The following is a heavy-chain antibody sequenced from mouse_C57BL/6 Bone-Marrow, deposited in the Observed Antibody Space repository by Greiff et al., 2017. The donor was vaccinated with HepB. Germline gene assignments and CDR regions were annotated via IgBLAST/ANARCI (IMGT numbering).Heavy chain of an antibody. V-gene: IGHV1-26*01. D-gene: IGHD2-4*01. CDR3: ARKGYYDYDRGDYAMDY. Sequence: VQLQQSGPELVKPGASVKISCKASGYTFTDYYMNWVKQSHGKSLEWIGDINPNNGGTSYNQKFKGKATLTVDKSSSTAYMELRSLTSEDSAVYYCARKGYYDYDRGDYAMDYWGQGTSVTVSS. J-gene: IGHJ4*01. CDR2: INPNNGGT. CDR1: GYTFTDYY.